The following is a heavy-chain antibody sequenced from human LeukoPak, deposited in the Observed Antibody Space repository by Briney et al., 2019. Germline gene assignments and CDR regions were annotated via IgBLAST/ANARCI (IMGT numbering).Heavy chain of an antibody. CDR1: GGSISSTSYY. CDR3: ARHPYQPLWLSWLDP. V-gene: IGHV4-39*01. J-gene: IGHJ5*02. CDR2: IYYRGST. D-gene: IGHD2-2*01. Sequence: PSETLSLTCTVPGGSISSTSYYWGWIRQPPGKGLEWIGSIYYRGSTYYNPSLKSRVTISVDTSKNQFSLKLSSVTAADTAVYYCARHPYQPLWLSWLDPWGQGTLVTVSS.